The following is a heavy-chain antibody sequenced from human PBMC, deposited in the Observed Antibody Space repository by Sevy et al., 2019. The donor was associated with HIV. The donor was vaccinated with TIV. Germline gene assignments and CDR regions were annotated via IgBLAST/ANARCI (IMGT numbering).Heavy chain of an antibody. CDR3: AGYCISTSPDNGFDP. V-gene: IGHV4-30-4*01. D-gene: IGHD2-2*01. CDR1: GGSITSGDYY. Sequence: SETLSLTCTVSGGSITSGDYYWTWIRQSPGKGLEWIGYIYYSGTTYSNPSLKRRFWISVDTSKNQFSLNLRAVTAADTAVYYGAGYCISTSPDNGFDPWGQGALVTVSS. J-gene: IGHJ5*02. CDR2: IYYSGTT.